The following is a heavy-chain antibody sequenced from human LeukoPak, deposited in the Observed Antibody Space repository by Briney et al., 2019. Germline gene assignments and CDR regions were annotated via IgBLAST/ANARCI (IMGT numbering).Heavy chain of an antibody. D-gene: IGHD6-19*01. CDR2: IYYNGGT. V-gene: IGHV4-59*01. J-gene: IGHJ4*02. Sequence: SETLSLTCTVSGGSISSYYWSWIRQPPGKGLEWIGYIYYNGGTNYNPSLESRLTMSVDTSKNQFSLKLSSVTAADTAVYYCARVLKGSKYSSGWPFDYWGQGTLVTVSS. CDR1: GGSISSYY. CDR3: ARVLKGSKYSSGWPFDY.